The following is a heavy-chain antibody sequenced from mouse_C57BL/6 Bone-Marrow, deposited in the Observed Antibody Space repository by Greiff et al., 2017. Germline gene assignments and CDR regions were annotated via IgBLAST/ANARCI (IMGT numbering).Heavy chain of an antibody. V-gene: IGHV1-72*01. D-gene: IGHD1-1*02. CDR1: GYTFTSYC. J-gene: IGHJ1*03. CDR2: IDPNSGGT. CDR3: ASLYWCFDD. Sequence: VQLQQPGAELVKPGASVTLSCKASGYTFTSYCMHRVKQRPGRGLEWFGRIDPNSGGTKYNEKFKSKATLTGDKPSSTAYMQLSSVTSEDAEVYYRASLYWCFDDWGKGTTVTVSS.